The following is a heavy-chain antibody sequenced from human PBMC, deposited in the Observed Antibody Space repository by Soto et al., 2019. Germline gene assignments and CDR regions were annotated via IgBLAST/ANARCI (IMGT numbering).Heavy chain of an antibody. CDR1: GFTFSSYW. CDR2: INSDGSST. D-gene: IGHD3-22*01. CDR3: ARAVGYYDSSGQYYYYGMDV. Sequence: SLRLSCAASGFTFSSYWMHWVRQAPGKGLVWVSRINSDGSSTSYADSVKGRFTISRDNAKNSLYLQMNSLRAEDAAVYYCARAVGYYDSSGQYYYYGMDVWGQGTTVTVSS. V-gene: IGHV3-74*01. J-gene: IGHJ6*02.